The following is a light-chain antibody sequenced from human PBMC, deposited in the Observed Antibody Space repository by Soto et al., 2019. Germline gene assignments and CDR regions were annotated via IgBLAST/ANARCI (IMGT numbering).Light chain of an antibody. Sequence: QSALTQPASVSGSPGQSITVSGTGTRSDVGGYNYVSWYQQHPGKAPKLIIYEGSTRPSGVSNRFSGSKSGNTASLTISGLQAEDETDYYCCSYAGANTYVFGTGTKVTVL. CDR3: CSYAGANTYV. CDR1: RSDVGGYNY. CDR2: EGS. V-gene: IGLV2-23*01. J-gene: IGLJ1*01.